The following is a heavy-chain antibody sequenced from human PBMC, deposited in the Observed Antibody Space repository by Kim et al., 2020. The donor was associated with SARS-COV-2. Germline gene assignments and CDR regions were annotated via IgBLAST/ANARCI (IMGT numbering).Heavy chain of an antibody. D-gene: IGHD2-2*02. CDR2: LWPDEIKS. V-gene: IGHV3-33*01. J-gene: IGHJ6*02. CDR3: ARKGYTGVTVYGMDL. Sequence: GGSLRLSCAASGFTFSQYGMHWVRQAPGKGLEWVAILWPDEIKSYYAESVKGRFTISRDNSKNTLSLQMNSLRAEDTAVYYCARKGYTGVTVYGMDLWGQGTTVTVSS. CDR1: GFTFSQYG.